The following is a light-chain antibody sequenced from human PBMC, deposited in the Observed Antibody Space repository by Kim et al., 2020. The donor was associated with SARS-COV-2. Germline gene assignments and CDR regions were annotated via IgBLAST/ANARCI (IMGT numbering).Light chain of an antibody. Sequence: DIQMTQSPSSLSASVGDRVTITCQASQDISNHLNGYQQKPGKAPTLLIYDASDLQTGVPSRFTGSGSGTYFTLTISGLQPEDIATYSCQQYHMKWTFGQRTKVDIK. J-gene: IGKJ1*01. CDR1: QDISNH. CDR2: DAS. V-gene: IGKV1-33*01. CDR3: QQYHMKWT.